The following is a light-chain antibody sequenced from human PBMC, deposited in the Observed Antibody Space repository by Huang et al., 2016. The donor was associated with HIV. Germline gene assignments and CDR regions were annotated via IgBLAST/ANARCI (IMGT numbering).Light chain of an antibody. Sequence: AIQLTQSPSSLSASVGDRVTITCRASQDISSALAWYQQKPGKAPKILIYDASTLESGVPSRFSGSGSGTDFTLTISSLQPEDFATYYCQQFDNFLLTFGGGTKVEIE. CDR3: QQFDNFLLT. CDR2: DAS. V-gene: IGKV1D-13*01. CDR1: QDISSA. J-gene: IGKJ4*01.